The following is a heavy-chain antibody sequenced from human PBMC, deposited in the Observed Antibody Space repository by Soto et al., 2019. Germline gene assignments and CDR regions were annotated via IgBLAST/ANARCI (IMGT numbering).Heavy chain of an antibody. D-gene: IGHD1-26*01. CDR3: ARGVGATSYFDY. V-gene: IGHV3-33*01. J-gene: IGHJ4*02. CDR2: IWYDGSNK. CDR1: GFTFSSYG. Sequence: QVQLVESGGVVVQPGRSLRLSCAASGFTFSSYGMHWVRQAPGKGLEWVAVIWYDGSNKYYADSVKGRFTISRDNSKNKLYLQMNSLRAEDTAVYYCARGVGATSYFDYWGQGTLVTVSS.